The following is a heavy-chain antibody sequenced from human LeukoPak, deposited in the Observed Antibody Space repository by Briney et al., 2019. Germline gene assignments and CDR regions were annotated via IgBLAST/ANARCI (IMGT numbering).Heavy chain of an antibody. CDR2: IANHGGTV. Sequence: RSGGSLRLSCAASGFTFSNAWMNWVRQAPRKGLEWVSSIANHGGTVYYSDSVRGRFTVSRDNSKNTVFLQMHSLRAEDTAVYYCARGAMSLLLDDWGQGTLVAVSS. CDR1: GFTFSNAW. CDR3: ARGAMSLLLDD. V-gene: IGHV3-69-1*01. J-gene: IGHJ4*02. D-gene: IGHD2-15*01.